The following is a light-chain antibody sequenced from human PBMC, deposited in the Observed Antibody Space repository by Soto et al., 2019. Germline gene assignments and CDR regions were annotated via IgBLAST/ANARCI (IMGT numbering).Light chain of an antibody. CDR3: QQFDSEPFT. J-gene: IGKJ3*01. CDR1: QSVSSTY. V-gene: IGKV3-20*01. Sequence: EIVLTQSPGTLSVSPGETATLSCRARQSVSSTYLAWYQQKPGQAPRLLISGAAGRAPGIPDRFSVSGSGTEFTLSIRRLEPEDFAVYYCQQFDSEPFTFGPGTKVDIK. CDR2: GAA.